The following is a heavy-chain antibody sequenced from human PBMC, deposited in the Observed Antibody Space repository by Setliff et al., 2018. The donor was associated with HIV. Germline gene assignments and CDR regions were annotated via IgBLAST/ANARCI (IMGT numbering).Heavy chain of an antibody. CDR2: ISPGGTP. J-gene: IGHJ6*03. Sequence: TGGSLRLSCAASGLTVRSFWMHWVRQAPGKGLVWVSRISPGGTPTYADSVKGRFTISRDNSKNTLYLQMNSLRVEDTAVYYCAKDARLYGGYGNYYYYMDVWGKGTTVTVSS. CDR1: GLTVRSFW. V-gene: IGHV3-74*03. CDR3: AKDARLYGGYGNYYYYMDV. D-gene: IGHD4-17*01.